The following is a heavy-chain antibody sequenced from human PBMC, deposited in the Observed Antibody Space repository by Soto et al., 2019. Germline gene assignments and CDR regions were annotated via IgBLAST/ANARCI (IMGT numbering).Heavy chain of an antibody. Sequence: PGGSLRLSCAASGFTFSSYSMNWVRQAPGKGLEWVSSISSSSSYIYYADSVKGRFTISRDNAKNSLYLQMNSLRAEDTAVYYCARFSKLRGDPTDAFDIWGQGTMVTVSS. CDR1: GFTFSSYS. D-gene: IGHD2-21*02. V-gene: IGHV3-21*01. CDR3: ARFSKLRGDPTDAFDI. J-gene: IGHJ3*02. CDR2: ISSSSSYI.